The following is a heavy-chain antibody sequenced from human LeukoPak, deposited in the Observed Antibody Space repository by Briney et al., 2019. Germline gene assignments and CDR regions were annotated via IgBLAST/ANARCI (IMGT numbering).Heavy chain of an antibody. CDR2: IYYSGST. V-gene: IGHV4-39*01. D-gene: IGHD6-19*01. Sequence: SETLPITCTVSGGSISSSSYYWGWIRQPPGKGLEWIGSIYYSGSTYYNPSLKSRVSISVDTSKNQFSLKLSSVTAADTAVYYCARLSVAGREAVDYWGQGTLVTVSS. CDR3: ARLSVAGREAVDY. CDR1: GGSISSSSYY. J-gene: IGHJ4*02.